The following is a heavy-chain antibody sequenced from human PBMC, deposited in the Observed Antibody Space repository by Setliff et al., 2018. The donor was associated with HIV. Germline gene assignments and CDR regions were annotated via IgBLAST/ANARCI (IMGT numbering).Heavy chain of an antibody. V-gene: IGHV3-30-3*01. CDR1: GFTFSSYA. J-gene: IGHJ4*02. CDR2: ISYDGSNK. D-gene: IGHD3-10*01. CDR3: AKDQGSRWFGPLDS. Sequence: GGSLRLSCAASGFTFSSYAMHWVRQAPGKGLEWVAVISYDGSNKYYADSVKGRFTISRDNSKNTLYLQMNSLRDEDTAVYYCAKDQGSRWFGPLDSWGQGTLVTVSS.